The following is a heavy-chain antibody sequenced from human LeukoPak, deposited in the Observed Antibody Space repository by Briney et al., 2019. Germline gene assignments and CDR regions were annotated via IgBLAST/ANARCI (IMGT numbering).Heavy chain of an antibody. D-gene: IGHD3-9*01. Sequence: EASVKVSCKASGGTFSSYAISWVRQATGQGLEWMGRIIPIFGTANYAQKFQGRVTITTDESTSTAYMELSSLRSGDTAVYYCAREGDYDILTGYYNYWGQGTLVTVSS. V-gene: IGHV1-69*05. CDR3: AREGDYDILTGYYNY. CDR1: GGTFSSYA. CDR2: IIPIFGTA. J-gene: IGHJ4*02.